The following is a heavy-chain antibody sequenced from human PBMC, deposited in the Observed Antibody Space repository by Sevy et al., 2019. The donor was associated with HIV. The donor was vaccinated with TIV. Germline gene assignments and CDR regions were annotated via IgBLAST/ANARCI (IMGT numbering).Heavy chain of an antibody. CDR3: ARDGGYSIKWYPLY. CDR2: ISYEGTET. V-gene: IGHV3-30-3*01. J-gene: IGHJ4*01. CDR1: GFAFSSHA. D-gene: IGHD6-13*01. Sequence: GGSLRLSCAASGFAFSSHAMHWVRQAPGKGLEWVAVISYEGTETFYAASVEGRFTISRDNSKNMLSLQMNSLRPEDTDVYLCARDGGYSIKWYPLYWGHGTLVTVSS.